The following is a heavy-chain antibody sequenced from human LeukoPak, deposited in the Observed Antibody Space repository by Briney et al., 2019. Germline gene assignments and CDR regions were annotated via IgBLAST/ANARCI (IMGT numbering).Heavy chain of an antibody. Sequence: GGSLRLSCAASGYIFSNYHMNWVRQAPGKGLEWVAYIKPDGSEKDYVDSVKGRFTISRDNAKNSLYLQMNSLRGEETAHYFYVKGLYDNYRGQGALVTVSS. CDR2: IKPDGSEK. CDR3: VKGLYDNY. J-gene: IGHJ4*02. D-gene: IGHD5/OR15-5a*01. CDR1: GYIFSNYH. V-gene: IGHV3-7*01.